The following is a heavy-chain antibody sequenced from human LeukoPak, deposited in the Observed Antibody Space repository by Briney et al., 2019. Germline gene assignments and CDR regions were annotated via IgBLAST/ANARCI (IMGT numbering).Heavy chain of an antibody. Sequence: PSETLSLTCTVSGDSISRSYWTWIRQSPGNRLEWIGCIYSSGSTRYNPSLKSRVTISEDTSKNQFSLKLSSVTAADTAVYYCAREFPDCSSTSCSQYYYYYMDVWGKGTTVTVSS. D-gene: IGHD2-2*01. J-gene: IGHJ6*03. CDR2: IYSSGST. CDR1: GDSISRSY. V-gene: IGHV4-59*12. CDR3: AREFPDCSSTSCSQYYYYYMDV.